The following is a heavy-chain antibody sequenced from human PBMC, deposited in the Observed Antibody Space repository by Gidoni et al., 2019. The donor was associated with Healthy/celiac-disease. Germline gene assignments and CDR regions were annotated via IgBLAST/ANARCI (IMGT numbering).Heavy chain of an antibody. CDR1: GYTFTTYY. CDR3: ARGRTSGYSYGYYNWFDP. V-gene: IGHV1-46*01. J-gene: IGHJ5*02. CDR2: TNPSRGST. D-gene: IGHD5-18*01. Sequence: VQLVQSGAEVKKRGASVKVSCKASGYTFTTYYRHWVRQAPGQGLEWMGITNPSRGSTSYAKKFQGRVTMTRDTSTSTVYMELSSLRSEDTAVYYCARGRTSGYSYGYYNWFDPWGQGTLVTVSS.